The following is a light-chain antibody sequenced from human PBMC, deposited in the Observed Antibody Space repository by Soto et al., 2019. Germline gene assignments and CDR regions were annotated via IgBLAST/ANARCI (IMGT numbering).Light chain of an antibody. Sequence: QSVLTQPASVSGSPGQSITISCTGTSSDVGGYNYVSWYRQHPGKAPKLMIYEVSNRPSGFSNRFSGSKSGNTASLTISGLQAEDEADYYCCSFALRSTLIFGGGTKLTVL. J-gene: IGLJ2*01. CDR2: EVS. CDR1: SSDVGGYNY. CDR3: CSFALRSTLI. V-gene: IGLV2-14*01.